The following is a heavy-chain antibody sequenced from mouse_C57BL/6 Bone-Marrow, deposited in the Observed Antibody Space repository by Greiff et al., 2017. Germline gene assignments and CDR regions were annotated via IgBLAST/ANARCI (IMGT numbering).Heavy chain of an antibody. Sequence: LVESGAELVKPGASVKISCKASGYAFSSYWMNWVKQRPGKGLEWIGQIYPGDGDTNYNGKFKGKATLTADKSSSTAYMQLSSLTSEDSAVYFCAREGAYEVGDYIDNWGQGTTLTVSS. D-gene: IGHD2-12*01. CDR1: GYAFSSYW. CDR2: IYPGDGDT. V-gene: IGHV1-80*01. CDR3: AREGAYEVGDYIDN. J-gene: IGHJ2*01.